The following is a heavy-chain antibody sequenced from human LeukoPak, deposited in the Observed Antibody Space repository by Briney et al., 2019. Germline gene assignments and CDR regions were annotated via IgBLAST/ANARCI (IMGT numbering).Heavy chain of an antibody. Sequence: SETLSLTCTVPDGSIISYYWTWIRQPPGKGLEWIGYIYHSGSTYYNPSLKSRVTISVDRSKNQFSLKLSSVTAADTAVYYCARGNGYCSSTSCYGAWFDPWGQGTLVTVSS. CDR2: IYHSGST. D-gene: IGHD2-2*03. V-gene: IGHV4-59*12. J-gene: IGHJ5*02. CDR1: DGSIISYY. CDR3: ARGNGYCSSTSCYGAWFDP.